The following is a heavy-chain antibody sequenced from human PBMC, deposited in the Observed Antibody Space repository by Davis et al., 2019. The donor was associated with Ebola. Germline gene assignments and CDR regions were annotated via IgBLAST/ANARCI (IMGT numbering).Heavy chain of an antibody. V-gene: IGHV1-8*01. CDR1: GYTFTSYD. Sequence: AASVKVSCKASGYTFTSYDINWVRQATGQGLEWMGWMNPNSGNTGYAQKFQGRVTMTRNTSISTAYMELRSLRSDDTALYYCARIDVRLQQLAQFDYWGQGTVVTVSS. CDR3: ARIDVRLQQLAQFDY. J-gene: IGHJ4*02. D-gene: IGHD6-13*01. CDR2: MNPNSGNT.